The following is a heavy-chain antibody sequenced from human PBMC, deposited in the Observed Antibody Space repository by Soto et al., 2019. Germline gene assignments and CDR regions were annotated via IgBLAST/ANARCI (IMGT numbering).Heavy chain of an antibody. J-gene: IGHJ6*02. V-gene: IGHV3-11*01. Sequence: GGSLRLSCAASGFTFSDYYMSWIRQAPGKGLEWVSYISSSGSTIYYADSVKGRFTISRDNAKNSLYLQMNSLRAEDTAVYYCARESTYYDFWSGYYVDGMDVWGQGTTVTVSS. CDR3: ARESTYYDFWSGYYVDGMDV. CDR2: ISSSGSTI. D-gene: IGHD3-3*01. CDR1: GFTFSDYY.